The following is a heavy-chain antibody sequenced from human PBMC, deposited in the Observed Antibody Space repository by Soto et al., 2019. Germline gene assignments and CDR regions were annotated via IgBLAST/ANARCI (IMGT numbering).Heavy chain of an antibody. J-gene: IGHJ6*02. Sequence: SETLSLTCTVSGGSVSSGSYYWSWIRQPPGKGLEWIGYIYYSGSTNYNPSLKSRVTISVDTSKNQFSLKLSSVTAADTAVYYCARDDTYYDFWSGYYPREYYGMDVWGQGTTVTVSS. D-gene: IGHD3-3*01. CDR2: IYYSGST. CDR3: ARDDTYYDFWSGYYPREYYGMDV. V-gene: IGHV4-61*01. CDR1: GGSVSSGSYY.